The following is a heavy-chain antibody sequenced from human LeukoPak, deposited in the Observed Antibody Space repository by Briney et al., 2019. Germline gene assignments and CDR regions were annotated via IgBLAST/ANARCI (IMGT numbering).Heavy chain of an antibody. CDR1: GYTFTGYY. Sequence: ASVKVSCKASGYTFTGYYMHWVRQAPGQGLEWMGWINPNSGGTNYAQKFQGRVTTTRDTSISTAYMELSRLRSDDTAVYYCARDRALLWFGENDAFDIWGQGTMVTVSS. J-gene: IGHJ3*02. CDR3: ARDRALLWFGENDAFDI. D-gene: IGHD3-10*01. CDR2: INPNSGGT. V-gene: IGHV1-2*02.